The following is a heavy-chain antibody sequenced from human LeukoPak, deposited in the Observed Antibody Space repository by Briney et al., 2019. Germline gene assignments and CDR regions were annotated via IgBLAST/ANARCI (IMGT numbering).Heavy chain of an antibody. D-gene: IGHD6-13*01. Sequence: SETLSLTCTVSGGSISSSNYYWGWIRQPPGKGLEWIGSISYTENTYYNPSLKSRVTISVDTSKNQFSVRLSSVTAADTAVYYCAREVSSSWYGYLDYWGQGTLVTVSS. CDR1: GGSISSSNYY. CDR3: AREVSSSWYGYLDY. CDR2: ISYTENT. J-gene: IGHJ4*02. V-gene: IGHV4-39*02.